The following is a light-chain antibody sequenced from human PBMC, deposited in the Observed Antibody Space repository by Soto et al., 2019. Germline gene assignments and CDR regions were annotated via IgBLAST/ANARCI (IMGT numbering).Light chain of an antibody. CDR1: STDVGAYNY. CDR3: SSYTTSATLV. CDR2: EVS. J-gene: IGLJ2*01. Sequence: QFVLTQPASVSGSPGQSITISCTGTSTDVGAYNYVSWYQHHPGKAPKLMIYEVSNRPSGVSNRFSGSKSGNTASLTISGLQAEDEADYYCSSYTTSATLVFGGGTKLTVL. V-gene: IGLV2-14*01.